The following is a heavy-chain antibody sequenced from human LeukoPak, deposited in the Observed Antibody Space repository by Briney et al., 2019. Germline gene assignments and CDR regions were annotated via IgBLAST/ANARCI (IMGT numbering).Heavy chain of an antibody. V-gene: IGHV3-21*01. CDR3: ASVYCSSTSCQYSAFDI. Sequence: PGGSLRLSCAASGFTFSSYSMNWVRQAPGKGLEWVSSISSSSSYIYYADSVKGRFTISRDNAKNSLYLQMNSLRAEDTAVYYCASVYCSSTSCQYSAFDIWGQGTMVTVSS. CDR2: ISSSSSYI. D-gene: IGHD2-2*01. CDR1: GFTFSSYS. J-gene: IGHJ3*02.